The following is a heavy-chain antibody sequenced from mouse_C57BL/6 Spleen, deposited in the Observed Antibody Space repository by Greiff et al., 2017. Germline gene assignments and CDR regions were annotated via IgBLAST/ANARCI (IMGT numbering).Heavy chain of an antibody. CDR1: GYTFTDYY. D-gene: IGHD1-1*01. J-gene: IGHJ4*01. CDR2: IYPGSGST. CDR3: SITTVANYAMDY. Sequence: QVQLQQSGPELVKPGASVKISCKASGYTFTDYYINWVKQRPGQGLEWIGDIYPGSGSTNYNEKFKSKATLTVDTSSSTAYMQLSSLTSEDSAVYYCSITTVANYAMDYWGQGTSVTVSS. V-gene: IGHV1-84*01.